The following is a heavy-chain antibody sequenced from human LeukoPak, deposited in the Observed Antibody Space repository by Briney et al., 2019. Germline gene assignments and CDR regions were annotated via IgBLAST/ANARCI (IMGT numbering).Heavy chain of an antibody. J-gene: IGHJ6*03. CDR1: GFTFSSYG. V-gene: IGHV3-33*01. D-gene: IGHD3-10*01. Sequence: GGSLRLSCAASGFTFSSYGMHWVRQAPGKGLEWVAVIWYDGSNKYYADSVKGRFTISRDSSKNTLYLQMNSLRAEDTAVYYCARSGSGLRPNYYYYYYMDVWGKGTTVTVSS. CDR2: IWYDGSNK. CDR3: ARSGSGLRPNYYYYYYMDV.